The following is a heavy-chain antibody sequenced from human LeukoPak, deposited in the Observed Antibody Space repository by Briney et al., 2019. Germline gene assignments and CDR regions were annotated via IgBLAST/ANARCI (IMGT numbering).Heavy chain of an antibody. D-gene: IGHD3-22*01. CDR1: GFTFDDYA. V-gene: IGHV3-9*01. CDR2: ISWNSGSI. Sequence: GGSLRLSCAASGFTFDDYAMHWVRQAPGKGLEWVSGISWNSGSIGYADSVKGRFTISRDNAKNSLYLQMNSLRAEDTALYYCAKGGMIVSRGMDVWGQGTTVTVSS. J-gene: IGHJ6*02. CDR3: AKGGMIVSRGMDV.